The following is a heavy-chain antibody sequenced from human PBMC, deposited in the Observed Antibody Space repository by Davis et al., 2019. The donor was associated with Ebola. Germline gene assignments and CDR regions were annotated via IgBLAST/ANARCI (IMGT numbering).Heavy chain of an antibody. Sequence: SETLSLNCAVYGGSFSGYYWSWIRQPPGKGLEWIGEIYHSGSTNYNPSLKSRVTISVDKSKNQFSLKLSSVTAADTAVYYCARDSTTTVTTLDYWGQGTLVTVSS. CDR1: GGSFSGYY. CDR2: IYHSGST. D-gene: IGHD4-17*01. V-gene: IGHV4-34*01. J-gene: IGHJ4*02. CDR3: ARDSTTTVTTLDY.